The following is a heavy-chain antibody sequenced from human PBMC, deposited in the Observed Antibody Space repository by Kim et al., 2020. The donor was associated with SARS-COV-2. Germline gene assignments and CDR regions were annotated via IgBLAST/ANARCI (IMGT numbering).Heavy chain of an antibody. CDR3: ARDPLKNPFPLGYYDYGMDV. CDR2: IYYSGST. Sequence: SETLSLTCTVSGGSISSGGYYWSWIRQHPGKGLEWIGYIYYSGSTYYNPSLKNRVTISVDTSKNQFSLNLSSVTAADTAVYYCARDPLKNPFPLGYYDYGMDVWGQGTTVTVSS. V-gene: IGHV4-31*03. J-gene: IGHJ6*02. CDR1: GGSISSGGYY.